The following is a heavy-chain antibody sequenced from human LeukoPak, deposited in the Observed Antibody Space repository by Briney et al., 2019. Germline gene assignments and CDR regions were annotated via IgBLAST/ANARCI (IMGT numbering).Heavy chain of an antibody. D-gene: IGHD2-21*02. V-gene: IGHV3-66*01. Sequence: PGGSLRLSCAASGFTVSSNYMSWVRQAPGKGLEWVSVIYSGGSTYYADSVKGRFTISRDNSKNTLYLQMNSLRAEDTAVYYCARSSAYCGGDCHFDHWGQGTLVTVSS. CDR2: IYSGGST. J-gene: IGHJ4*02. CDR3: ARSSAYCGGDCHFDH. CDR1: GFTVSSNY.